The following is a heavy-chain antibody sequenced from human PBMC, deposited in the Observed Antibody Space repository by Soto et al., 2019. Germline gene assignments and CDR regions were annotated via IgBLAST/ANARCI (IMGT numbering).Heavy chain of an antibody. Sequence: SETLSLTCAVSGGSISSSNWWSWVRQPPGKGLEWIGYIYYSGSTYYNPSLKSRVTISVDTSKNQFSLKLSSVTAADTAVYYCAIVVVPAAIPESYGMDVWGQGTTVTVSS. CDR2: IYYSGST. CDR3: AIVVVPAAIPESYGMDV. V-gene: IGHV4-30-4*01. J-gene: IGHJ6*02. D-gene: IGHD2-2*02. CDR1: GGSISSSNW.